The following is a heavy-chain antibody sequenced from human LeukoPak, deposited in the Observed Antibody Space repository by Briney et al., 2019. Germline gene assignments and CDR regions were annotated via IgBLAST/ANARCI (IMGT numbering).Heavy chain of an antibody. CDR1: GYTFIDYY. V-gene: IGHV1-2*02. J-gene: IGHJ6*02. Sequence: ASVRVSCKASGYTFIDYYIYWVRQAPGQGLEWMGWIDPDGGGTNYAQKFRGRVTMTSDTSTNTADMELSRLTSDDTATYYCARDLARSGLYRMDVWGQGTTITVSS. D-gene: IGHD2-15*01. CDR2: IDPDGGGT. CDR3: ARDLARSGLYRMDV.